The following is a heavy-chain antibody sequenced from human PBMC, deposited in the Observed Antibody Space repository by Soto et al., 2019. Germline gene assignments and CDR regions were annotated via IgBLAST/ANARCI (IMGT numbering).Heavy chain of an antibody. J-gene: IGHJ5*02. Sequence: QVQLVQSGGEVKRPGASVKVSCKTSGYTFSHYGITWVRQAPGQPLEWLGWISLYSDGTNYAQKFQCRVSMTTDTSTTTAYMELMSLRSDDTAVYYCARVVPGAEAWFGPWGQGTLVTVSS. V-gene: IGHV1-18*01. CDR3: ARVVPGAEAWFGP. CDR1: GYTFSHYG. D-gene: IGHD2-2*01. CDR2: ISLYSDGT.